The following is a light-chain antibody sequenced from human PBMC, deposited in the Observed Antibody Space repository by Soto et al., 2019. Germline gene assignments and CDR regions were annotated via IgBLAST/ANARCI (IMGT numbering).Light chain of an antibody. CDR1: QSVSSNF. Sequence: EIVLTQSPGTLSLSPGERATLSCRASQSVSSNFLAWYQQKPGQAPRLLIYGASSRATGIPDRFSGSGSGTDLTLTIRRLEPEDFAVYYCQQYGSSPPWTFGQGTKVEIK. CDR3: QQYGSSPPWT. CDR2: GAS. V-gene: IGKV3-20*01. J-gene: IGKJ1*01.